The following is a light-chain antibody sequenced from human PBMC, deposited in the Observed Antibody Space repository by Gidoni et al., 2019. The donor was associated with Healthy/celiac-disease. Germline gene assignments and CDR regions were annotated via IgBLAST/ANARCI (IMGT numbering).Light chain of an antibody. Sequence: EIVLTQSPGTLSLSPGERATISCRASQSVSSSYLAWYQQKPGQAPRLLIYGASSRATGIPDRFSGSGSGTDFTLTISRLEPEDCAVYYCQQYGSSPFTFGPGTKVDIK. CDR2: GAS. CDR1: QSVSSSY. J-gene: IGKJ3*01. V-gene: IGKV3-20*01. CDR3: QQYGSSPFT.